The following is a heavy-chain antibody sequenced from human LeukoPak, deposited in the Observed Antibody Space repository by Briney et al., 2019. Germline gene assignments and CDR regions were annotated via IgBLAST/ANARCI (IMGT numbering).Heavy chain of an antibody. V-gene: IGHV4-31*03. J-gene: IGHJ6*02. Sequence: PSETLSLTCTVSGGSISSGGYYWSWIRQHPGKGLEWIGYIYYSGSTYYNPSLKSRVTISVDASKNQFSLKLSSVTAADTAVYYCAREHSGSYPLYYYYYGMDVWGQGTTVTVSS. CDR2: IYYSGST. D-gene: IGHD3-10*01. CDR3: AREHSGSYPLYYYYYGMDV. CDR1: GGSISSGGYY.